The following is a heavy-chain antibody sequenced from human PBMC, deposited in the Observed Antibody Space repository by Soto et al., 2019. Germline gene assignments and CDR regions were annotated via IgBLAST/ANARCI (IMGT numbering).Heavy chain of an antibody. Sequence: VQLQESGPGLVKPSETLSLTCTVSGASISSYYWSWIRQPPGKGLEWIGYIYYGGSTNYNPSLKSRVTASVDTSKNQFSLKLSSVTAADTAVYYCARLVRATKPFDPWGQGTLVTVSS. J-gene: IGHJ5*02. V-gene: IGHV4-59*01. CDR1: GASISSYY. CDR3: ARLVRATKPFDP. CDR2: IYYGGST. D-gene: IGHD5-12*01.